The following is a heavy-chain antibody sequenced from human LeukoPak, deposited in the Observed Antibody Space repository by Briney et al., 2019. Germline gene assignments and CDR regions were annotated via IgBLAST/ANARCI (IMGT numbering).Heavy chain of an antibody. V-gene: IGHV3-9*03. J-gene: IGHJ3*02. CDR3: AKDKGSSWYPYDAFDI. CDR2: ISWNSGSI. CDR1: GFTFDDYA. Sequence: GRSLRLSCAASGFTFDDYAMHWVRQAPGKGLEWVSGISWNSGSIGYADSVKGRFTISRDNAKNSLYLQMNSLRAEDMALYHCAKDKGSSWYPYDAFDIWGQGTMVTVSS. D-gene: IGHD6-13*01.